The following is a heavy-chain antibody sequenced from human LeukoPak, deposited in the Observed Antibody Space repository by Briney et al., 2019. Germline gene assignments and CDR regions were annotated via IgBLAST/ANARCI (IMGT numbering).Heavy chain of an antibody. J-gene: IGHJ4*02. D-gene: IGHD3-10*01. CDR3: AKHGSGSYFPFDY. Sequence: GGSLRLSCAASGFTFRNYVMHWVRQAPGKGLEWVAFIRYDGSIKYYTDSVKDRFTISRDNSRNTLYLQMNSLRAEDTAVYYCAKHGSGSYFPFDYWGQGTLVTVSS. V-gene: IGHV3-30*02. CDR1: GFTFRNYV. CDR2: IRYDGSIK.